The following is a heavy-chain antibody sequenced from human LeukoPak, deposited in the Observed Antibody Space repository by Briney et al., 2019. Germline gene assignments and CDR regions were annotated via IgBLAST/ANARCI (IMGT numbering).Heavy chain of an antibody. V-gene: IGHV4-39*07. CDR3: ARGRFTRAAAGLFDY. Sequence: SETLSLTCTVSGGSIGSSSYYWGWIRQPPGKGLEWIGSIYYSGSTYYNPSLKSRVTISVDTSKNQFSLKLSSVTAADTAVYYCARGRFTRAAAGLFDYWGQGTLVTVSS. CDR2: IYYSGST. J-gene: IGHJ4*02. CDR1: GGSIGSSSYY. D-gene: IGHD6-13*01.